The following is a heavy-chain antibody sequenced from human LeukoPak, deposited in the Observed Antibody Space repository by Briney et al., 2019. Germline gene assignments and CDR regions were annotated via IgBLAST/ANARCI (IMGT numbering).Heavy chain of an antibody. D-gene: IGHD1-26*01. CDR1: GFTFSDYY. CDR3: ARDGLGPAATGAFDI. J-gene: IGHJ3*02. V-gene: IGHV3-11*04. Sequence: GGSLRLSCAASGFTFSDYYMSWIRQPPGKGLEGVSYFSSSRTIKYQAASWKGRSTISRDNAKTSLYLQRNSLRAEDTAVYFCARDGLGPAATGAFDIWGQGTMVTASS. CDR2: FSSSRTIK.